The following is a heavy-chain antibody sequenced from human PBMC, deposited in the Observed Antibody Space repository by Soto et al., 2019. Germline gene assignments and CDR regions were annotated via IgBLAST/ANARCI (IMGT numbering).Heavy chain of an antibody. CDR2: ISYDGSNK. Sequence: GGSLRLSCAASGFTFSSYAMHWVRQAPGKGLEWVAVISYDGSNKYHADSVKGRFTISRDNSKNTLYLQMNSLRAEDTAVYYCARGYSYGYFNYYYGMDVWGQGTTVTVSS. V-gene: IGHV3-30-3*01. CDR3: ARGYSYGYFNYYYGMDV. J-gene: IGHJ6*02. D-gene: IGHD5-18*01. CDR1: GFTFSSYA.